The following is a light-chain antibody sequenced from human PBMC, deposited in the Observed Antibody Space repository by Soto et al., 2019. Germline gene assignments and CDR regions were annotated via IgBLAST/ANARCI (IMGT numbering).Light chain of an antibody. J-gene: IGLJ1*01. CDR3: NSYTSMNTYV. CDR2: EVS. V-gene: IGLV2-14*01. CDR1: ITDVGAYNY. Sequence: QSVLTQPSSLSGSPGQSITISCTGSITDVGAYNYVSWYQQYPGQAPNLLIYEVSRRPSGISHRFSGSKSVNTASLTISGLQAEDEAHYYCNSYTSMNTYVFGTRTKVNVL.